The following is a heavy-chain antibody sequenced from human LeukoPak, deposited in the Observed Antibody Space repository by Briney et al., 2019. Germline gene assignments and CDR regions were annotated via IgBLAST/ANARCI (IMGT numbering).Heavy chain of an antibody. Sequence: PGGSLRLSCAASGFTFSSYWMTWVRQAPGKGLEWVANIEQDGSEKYYVDSVKGRFTISRDNAKNSLYLQMNSLRAEDTAVYYCAKDMGSGYDYVFDYXGXGTLVTVSS. V-gene: IGHV3-7*01. CDR1: GFTFSSYW. J-gene: IGHJ4*02. CDR3: AKDMGSGYDYVFDY. CDR2: IEQDGSEK. D-gene: IGHD4-17*01.